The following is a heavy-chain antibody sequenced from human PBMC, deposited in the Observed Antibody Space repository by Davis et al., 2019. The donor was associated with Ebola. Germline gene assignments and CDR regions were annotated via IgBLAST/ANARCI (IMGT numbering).Heavy chain of an antibody. D-gene: IGHD7-27*01. CDR1: GYTFTSYD. J-gene: IGHJ4*02. Sequence: AASVKVSCKASGYTFTSYDINWVRQATGQGLEWMGWMNPNSGGTNYAQKFQGRVTMTRDTSISTAYMELSRLRSDDTAVYYCARDGSTSNQKSGELDYWGQGPLVTVSS. V-gene: IGHV1-2*02. CDR2: MNPNSGGT. CDR3: ARDGSTSNQKSGELDY.